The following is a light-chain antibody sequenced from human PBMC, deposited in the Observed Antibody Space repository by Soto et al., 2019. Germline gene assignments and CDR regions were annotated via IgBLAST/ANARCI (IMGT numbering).Light chain of an antibody. Sequence: EIVLTQSPATLSVSPGERVTLSCRASQSVSDNLAWYQQKPGQAPRLLIYGASIRATDIPARFSGSGSGTEFSLTISSLQSEDFAVYYCQEYNYWPLTFGGGNKVEIK. CDR1: QSVSDN. J-gene: IGKJ4*01. V-gene: IGKV3D-15*01. CDR3: QEYNYWPLT. CDR2: GAS.